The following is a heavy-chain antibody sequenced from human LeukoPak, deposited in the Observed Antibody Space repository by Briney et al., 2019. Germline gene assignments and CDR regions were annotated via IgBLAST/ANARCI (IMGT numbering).Heavy chain of an antibody. CDR3: ARELAAGI. CDR2: INGDGSSA. J-gene: IGHJ4*02. Sequence: GGSLRLSCAASGYTISSYWMHWVRHAPGKGLVWVSRINGDGSSANYADSVTRRFTISRDNAKNTLYLHMSSLRAEDTAVYYCARELAAGIWGQGTLVTVSS. CDR1: GYTISSYW. D-gene: IGHD6-19*01. V-gene: IGHV3-74*01.